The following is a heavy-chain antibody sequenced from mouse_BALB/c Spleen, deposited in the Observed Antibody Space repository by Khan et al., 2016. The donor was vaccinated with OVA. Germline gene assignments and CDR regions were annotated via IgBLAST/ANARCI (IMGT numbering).Heavy chain of an antibody. Sequence: EVELVESGGGLVKPGGSLKLSCAASGFAFNSYDMSWVRQTPEKRLEWVATISSTGSYTYYPDSVKGRFTISRDPARNTLYLQMRSLRSEDTALYYCTRPSYYGNPWFTYWGQGTLVTVSA. J-gene: IGHJ3*01. CDR3: TRPSYYGNPWFTY. V-gene: IGHV5-9*02. D-gene: IGHD2-10*01. CDR1: GFAFNSYD. CDR2: ISSTGSYT.